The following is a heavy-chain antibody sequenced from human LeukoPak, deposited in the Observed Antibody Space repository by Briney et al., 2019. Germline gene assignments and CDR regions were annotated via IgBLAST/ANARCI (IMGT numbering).Heavy chain of an antibody. V-gene: IGHV3-48*01. CDR2: ISSSSSTI. CDR1: GFTFSSYS. Sequence: PGGSLRLSCAASGFTFSSYSMNWVRQAPGKGLEWVSYISSSSSTIYYADSVKGRFTISRDNAKNSLYLQMNSLRAEDTAVYYCARETGYSSSWYRAGAFDIWGQGTMVTVSS. D-gene: IGHD6-13*01. J-gene: IGHJ3*02. CDR3: ARETGYSSSWYRAGAFDI.